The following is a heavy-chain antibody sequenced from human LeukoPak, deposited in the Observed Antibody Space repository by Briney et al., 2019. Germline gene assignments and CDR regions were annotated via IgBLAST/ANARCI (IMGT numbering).Heavy chain of an antibody. CDR1: GFTFSSYG. J-gene: IGHJ3*02. CDR3: AKASVGYQLLLSSDAFDI. D-gene: IGHD2-2*01. Sequence: GGSLRLSCAASGFTFSSYGMHWVRQAPGKGLEWVAFIRYDGSNKYYADSVKGRFTISRDNSKNTLYLQMNSLRAEDTAVYYCAKASVGYQLLLSSDAFDIWGQGTMVTVSS. V-gene: IGHV3-30*02. CDR2: IRYDGSNK.